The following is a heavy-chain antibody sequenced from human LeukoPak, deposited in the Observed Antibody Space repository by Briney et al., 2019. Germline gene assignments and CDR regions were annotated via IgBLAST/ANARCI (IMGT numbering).Heavy chain of an antibody. V-gene: IGHV3-23*01. CDR3: AKAHAGYSSSSWTVDY. D-gene: IGHD6-13*01. Sequence: PGGSLRLSCAASGFTFSSYAMSWVRQAPGKGLEWVSAISGSGSSTYYADSVKGRFTISRDNSKNTLYLQMNSLRAEDTAVYYCAKAHAGYSSSSWTVDYWGQGTLVTVSS. J-gene: IGHJ4*02. CDR1: GFTFSSYA. CDR2: ISGSGSST.